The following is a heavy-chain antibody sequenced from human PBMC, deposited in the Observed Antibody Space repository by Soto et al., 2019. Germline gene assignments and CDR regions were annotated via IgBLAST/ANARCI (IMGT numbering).Heavy chain of an antibody. D-gene: IGHD3-10*01. Sequence: TLSLTCTVSGGSISSYYWSWIRQPPGKGLEWIGYIYYSGSTNYNPSLKSRVTISVDTSKNQFSLKLSSVTAADTAVYYCARGYYYGSGSYMYYYGMDVWGQGTTVTVSS. CDR1: GGSISSYY. J-gene: IGHJ6*02. V-gene: IGHV4-59*01. CDR2: IYYSGST. CDR3: ARGYYYGSGSYMYYYGMDV.